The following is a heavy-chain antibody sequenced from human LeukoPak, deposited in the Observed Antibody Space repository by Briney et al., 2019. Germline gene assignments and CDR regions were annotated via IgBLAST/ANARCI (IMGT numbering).Heavy chain of an antibody. D-gene: IGHD5-18*01. Sequence: PGGSLRLSCAASGFTFSSYAMSWVRQAPGKGLEWVSAISGSGGSTYYADSAKGRFTISRDNSKNTLYLQMNSLRAEDTAVYYCAKGRVYSYGLFDYWGQGTLVTVSS. J-gene: IGHJ4*02. CDR1: GFTFSSYA. CDR2: ISGSGGST. V-gene: IGHV3-23*01. CDR3: AKGRVYSYGLFDY.